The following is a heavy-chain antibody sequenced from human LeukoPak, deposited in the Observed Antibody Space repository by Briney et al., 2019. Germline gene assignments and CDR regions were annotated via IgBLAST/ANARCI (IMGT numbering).Heavy chain of an antibody. J-gene: IGHJ5*02. D-gene: IGHD4-17*01. CDR2: IRFDGSNK. Sequence: GGSLRLSCAASGFTFTTYWMTWVRQAPGKGLEWVAFIRFDGSNKYYGDSVKGRFTISRDNSKNTLYLQINSPRADDTAVYYCAKDRGDYTDWFDPWGQGTLVTVSS. V-gene: IGHV3-30*02. CDR1: GFTFTTYW. CDR3: AKDRGDYTDWFDP.